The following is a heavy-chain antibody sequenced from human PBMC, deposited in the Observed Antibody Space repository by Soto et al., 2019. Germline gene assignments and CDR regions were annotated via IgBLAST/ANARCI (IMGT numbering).Heavy chain of an antibody. V-gene: IGHV1-69*12. CDR1: GGTFSSYA. J-gene: IGHJ4*02. Sequence: QVQLVQSGAEVRQPASSVKVSCKTSGGTFSSYAISWVRQAPGQGLEWMGGIVPIVDTSTYAQKFQGRVTITVDDSTSTVYMELSSLRSDDTDVYYCVRVVAIPGYPDNWGQGTLVTVSS. CDR3: VRVVAIPGYPDN. D-gene: IGHD5-12*01. CDR2: IVPIVDTS.